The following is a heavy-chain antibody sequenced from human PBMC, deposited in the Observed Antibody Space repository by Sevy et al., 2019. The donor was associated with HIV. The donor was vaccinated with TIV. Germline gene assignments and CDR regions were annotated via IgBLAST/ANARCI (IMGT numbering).Heavy chain of an antibody. CDR1: GGSITSLY. V-gene: IGHV4-59*08. CDR2: IYYNGHI. J-gene: IGHJ4*02. D-gene: IGHD1-26*01. CDR3: AGENAWGRGYS. Sequence: SETLSLTCTVSGGSITSLYWNWIRQPPGKGLEWIAIIYYNGHINYNPSLKSRVTLSLDTSKNQFSLRLSSVTAADTAMYYCAGENAWGRGYSWGQGILVTVSS.